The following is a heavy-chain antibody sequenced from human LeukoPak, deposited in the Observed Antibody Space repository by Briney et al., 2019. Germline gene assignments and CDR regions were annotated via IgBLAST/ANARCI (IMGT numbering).Heavy chain of an antibody. Sequence: GGSLRLSCAASGFTFSDYYMSWIRQAPGKGLEWVSYISSSGSTIYYADSVKGRFTISRDNAKNSLYLQMNSLRAEDTALYYCAKTAYQAVAGTFDYWGQGTLVTVSS. D-gene: IGHD6-19*01. V-gene: IGHV3-11*01. CDR3: AKTAYQAVAGTFDY. CDR2: ISSSGSTI. J-gene: IGHJ4*02. CDR1: GFTFSDYY.